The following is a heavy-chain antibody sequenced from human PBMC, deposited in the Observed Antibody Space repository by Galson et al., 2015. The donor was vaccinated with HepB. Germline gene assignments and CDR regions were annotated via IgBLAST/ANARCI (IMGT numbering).Heavy chain of an antibody. D-gene: IGHD2-21*02. CDR3: ASPASVKGGDTDY. CDR1: GGSISSSSYY. Sequence: SETLSLTCTVSGGSISSSSYYWGWIRQPPGKGLEWIGSIYYSGSTYYNPSLKSRVTISVDTSKNQFSLKLSSVTAADTAVYYCASPASVKGGDTDYWGQGTLVTVSS. V-gene: IGHV4-39*07. J-gene: IGHJ4*02. CDR2: IYYSGST.